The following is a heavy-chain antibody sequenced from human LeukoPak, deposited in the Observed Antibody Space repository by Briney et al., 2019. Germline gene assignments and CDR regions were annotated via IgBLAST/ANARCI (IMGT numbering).Heavy chain of an antibody. CDR2: LYYSGNA. CDR3: GRVRTGNTGSPEYFED. Sequence: SETLSLTCSVSGGSISSYYWSWIRQPPGKGLEWIGYLYYSGNANSNPSLKSRVTILADTSKNQFSLRLNSVTAADTAVYFCGRVRTGNTGSPEYFEDWGQGTLVTVSS. D-gene: IGHD5-12*01. V-gene: IGHV4-59*01. J-gene: IGHJ1*01. CDR1: GGSISSYY.